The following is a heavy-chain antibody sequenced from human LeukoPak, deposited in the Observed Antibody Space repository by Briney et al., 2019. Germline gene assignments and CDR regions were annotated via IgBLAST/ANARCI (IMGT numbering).Heavy chain of an antibody. J-gene: IGHJ4*02. CDR2: IKQDGSEK. Sequence: GGSLRLSCAASGFTFSYYWMTWVRQAPGKGLEWVANIKQDGSEKYYVDSVKGRFTISRDNAKNSLYLQMNSLRAEDTAVYYCARDVIFGNFDYWGQGTLVTVSS. D-gene: IGHD3/OR15-3a*01. V-gene: IGHV3-7*01. CDR3: ARDVIFGNFDY. CDR1: GFTFSYYW.